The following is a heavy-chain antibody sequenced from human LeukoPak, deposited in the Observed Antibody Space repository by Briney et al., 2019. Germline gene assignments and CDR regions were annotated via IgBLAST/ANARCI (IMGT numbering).Heavy chain of an antibody. J-gene: IGHJ6*02. CDR3: ARDSYGDHPYYYYGMDV. D-gene: IGHD4-17*01. V-gene: IGHV1-2*02. CDR1: GYTFTGYY. CDR2: INPNSGGT. Sequence: ASVKISCKASGYTFTGYYMHWVRQVPGQGLEWIGWINPNSGGTNYAQKFQGRVTMTRDTSISTAYMELSRLRSDDTAVYYCARDSYGDHPYYYYGMDVWGQGTTVTVSS.